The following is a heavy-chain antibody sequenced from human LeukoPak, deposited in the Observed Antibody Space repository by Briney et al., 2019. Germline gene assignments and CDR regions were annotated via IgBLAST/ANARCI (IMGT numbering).Heavy chain of an antibody. Sequence: PSETLSLTCTVSGGSISSDDYYWSWIRQPPGKGLEWIGYISYSGNTYYNPSLKSRVTISVDTSKNQFSLKLSSVTAADTAVYYCARVWDVEMATMVDYWGQGTLVTVSS. CDR1: GGSISSDDYY. CDR3: ARVWDVEMATMVDY. V-gene: IGHV4-30-4*01. J-gene: IGHJ4*02. D-gene: IGHD5-24*01. CDR2: ISYSGNT.